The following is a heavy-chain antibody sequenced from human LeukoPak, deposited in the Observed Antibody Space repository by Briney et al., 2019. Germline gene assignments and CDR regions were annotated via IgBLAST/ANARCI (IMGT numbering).Heavy chain of an antibody. V-gene: IGHV3-53*01. D-gene: IGHD5-24*01. CDR2: LYSGSDT. J-gene: IGHJ2*01. CDR3: ARVGDHFHWYLDL. Sequence: RGGSLTLSCAASGLTVSTKYMNWVRQAPGKGLEWVSILYSGSDTYYADSVKGRFTISRDSSKNTLFLHMNSLRAEDTAVYYCARVGDHFHWYLDLWGRGTLVTVSS. CDR1: GLTVSTKY.